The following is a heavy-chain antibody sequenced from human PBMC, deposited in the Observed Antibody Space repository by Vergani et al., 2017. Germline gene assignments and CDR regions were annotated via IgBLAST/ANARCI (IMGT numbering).Heavy chain of an antibody. V-gene: IGHV1-58*02. CDR1: GFTFTSSA. J-gene: IGHJ3*02. CDR2: IAVGSGNT. D-gene: IGHD2-15*01. CDR3: AAWWQSRSAFDI. Sequence: QMQLVQSGPEVKKPGTSVKVSCKASGFTFTSSAMQWVRQSRGKRLEWIGWIAVGSGNTNYAQKFQERVTITRDMSTSTAYLELSSLRSEDTAVYYCAAWWQSRSAFDIWGQGTMVTVSS.